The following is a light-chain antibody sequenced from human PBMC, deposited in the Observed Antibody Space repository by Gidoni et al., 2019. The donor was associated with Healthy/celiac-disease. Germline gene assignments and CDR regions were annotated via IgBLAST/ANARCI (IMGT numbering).Light chain of an antibody. CDR3: MQALQTPLYT. CDR2: LGS. J-gene: IGKJ2*01. V-gene: IGKV2-28*01. Sequence: DIVMTQSPLSLHVTPGEPASISCRSSQSLLHSNGYNYLDWDLQKPGQSPQLLIYLGSNRASGVPDRFSGSGSGTDFTLKISRVEAEDVGVYYCMQALQTPLYTFGQGTKLEIK. CDR1: QSLLHSNGYNY.